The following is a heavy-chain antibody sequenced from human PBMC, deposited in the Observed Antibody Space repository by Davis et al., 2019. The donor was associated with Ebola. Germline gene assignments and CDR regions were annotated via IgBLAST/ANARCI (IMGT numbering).Heavy chain of an antibody. CDR1: GFDFNRYG. V-gene: IGHV3-48*02. Sequence: PGGSLRLSCAASGFDFNRYGLYWFRQAPGKGLEWISYIGAGGDHINYADSVRGRFTISRDNAKDSLSLLMDGLRDDDTAVYYCARSYLISTWGQGTLVTVSS. CDR3: ARSYLIST. D-gene: IGHD3-10*01. CDR2: IGAGGDHI. J-gene: IGHJ5*02.